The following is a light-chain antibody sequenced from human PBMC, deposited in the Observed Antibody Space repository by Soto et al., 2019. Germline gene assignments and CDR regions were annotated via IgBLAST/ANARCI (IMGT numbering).Light chain of an antibody. CDR2: AAS. Sequence: DMEMTQSPSSLSASVGDRVTITCRASQSISNYLNWYQHKPGKVPKLLIYAASSLQSGVPTRFSGSGSGTDFTLTINSLQPEDFATYYGQQSYGTPLTFGGGTKIVIK. V-gene: IGKV1-39*01. CDR3: QQSYGTPLT. CDR1: QSISNY. J-gene: IGKJ4*01.